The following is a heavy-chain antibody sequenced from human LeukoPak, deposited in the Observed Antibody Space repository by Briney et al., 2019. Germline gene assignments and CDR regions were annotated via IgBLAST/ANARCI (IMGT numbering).Heavy chain of an antibody. CDR2: INPSGGST. Sequence: ASVKVSCKASGYTFTSYYMHWVRQAPGQGLEWMGIINPSGGSTSYAQKLQGRVTMTADTSTSTAYMELRSLRSDDTAVYYCARSSSSHFDYWGQGTLVTVSS. V-gene: IGHV1-46*01. D-gene: IGHD6-13*01. CDR3: ARSSSSHFDY. J-gene: IGHJ4*02. CDR1: GYTFTSYY.